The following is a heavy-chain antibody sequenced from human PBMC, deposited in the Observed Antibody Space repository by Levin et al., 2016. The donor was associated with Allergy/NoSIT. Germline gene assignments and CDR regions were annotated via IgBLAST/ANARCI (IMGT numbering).Heavy chain of an antibody. D-gene: IGHD3-22*01. J-gene: IGHJ4*02. Sequence: WVRQAPGQGLEWMGWINPNSGGTNYAQKFQGWVTMTRDTSISTAYMELSRLRSDDTAVYYCARGATYYYDDLDYWGQGTLVTVSS. CDR3: ARGATYYYDDLDY. V-gene: IGHV1-2*04. CDR2: INPNSGGT.